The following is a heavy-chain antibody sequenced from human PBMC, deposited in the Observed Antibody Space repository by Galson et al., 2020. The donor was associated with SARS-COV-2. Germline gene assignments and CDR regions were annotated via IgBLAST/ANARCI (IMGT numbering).Heavy chain of an antibody. CDR1: GFTFSSYG. D-gene: IGHD5-12*01. V-gene: IGHV3-33*01. CDR2: IWYDGSNK. J-gene: IGHJ4*02. Sequence: GESLKISCAASGFTFSSYGMHWVRQAPGKGLEWVAVIWYDGSNKYYADSVKGRFTISRDNSKNTLYLQMNSLRAEDTAVYYCAREGMATTASGLVSWRQGPLITVSS. CDR3: AREGMATTASGLVS.